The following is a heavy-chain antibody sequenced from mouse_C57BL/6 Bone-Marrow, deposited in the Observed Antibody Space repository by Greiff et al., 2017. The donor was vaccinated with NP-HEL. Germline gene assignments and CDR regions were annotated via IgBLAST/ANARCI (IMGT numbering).Heavy chain of an antibody. J-gene: IGHJ3*01. V-gene: IGHV7-1*01. Sequence: EVKLMESGGGLVQSGRSLRLSCATSGFTFSDFYMEWVRQAPGKGLEWIAASRNKANDYTTEYSASVKGRFIVSRDTSQSILYLQMNALRAEDTAIYYCARAYGNYEAYWGQGTLVTVSA. CDR3: ARAYGNYEAY. CDR1: GFTFSDFY. D-gene: IGHD2-1*01. CDR2: SRNKANDYTT.